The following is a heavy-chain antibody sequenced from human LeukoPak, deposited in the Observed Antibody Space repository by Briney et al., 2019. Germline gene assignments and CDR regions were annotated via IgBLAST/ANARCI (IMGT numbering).Heavy chain of an antibody. CDR1: GFTFSNAW. V-gene: IGHV3-15*01. D-gene: IGHD2-2*01. CDR2: IRSKTDGETT. CDR3: SRNTRSALDY. Sequence: GGSLRLSCAASGFTFSNAWMSWVRQAPGKGLEWIGRIRSKTDGETTDYAAPVKGRFTISRDDSKNTLYLQMNSLKTEDTAVYYCSRNTRSALDYWGQGTLVIVSS. J-gene: IGHJ4*02.